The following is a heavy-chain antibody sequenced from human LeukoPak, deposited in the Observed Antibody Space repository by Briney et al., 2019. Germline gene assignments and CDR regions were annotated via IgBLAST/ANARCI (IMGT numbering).Heavy chain of an antibody. CDR2: IGASGAST. CDR1: GFTFDDYA. CDR3: ARAVKGILRYFDC. V-gene: IGHV3-23*01. D-gene: IGHD3-9*01. J-gene: IGHJ4*02. Sequence: GGSLRLSCAASGFTFDDYAMHWVRQAPGKGLEWVSAIGASGASTYYADSVKGRFTISRDNSKNTLYLQMNSLRAEDTAIYYCARAVKGILRYFDCLGQGTLVTVSS.